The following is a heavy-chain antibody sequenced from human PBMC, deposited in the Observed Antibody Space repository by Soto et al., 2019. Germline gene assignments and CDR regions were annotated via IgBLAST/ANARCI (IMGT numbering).Heavy chain of an antibody. Sequence: SVKVSCKASGGTFSIYTISWVRQAPGQGLEWMGRIIPILGIANYAQKFQGRVTITADKSTSTAYMELSSLRSEDTAVYYCARLYGDYVGYYYGMDVWGQGTTVTVSS. V-gene: IGHV1-69*02. CDR3: ARLYGDYVGYYYGMDV. J-gene: IGHJ6*02. D-gene: IGHD4-17*01. CDR2: IIPILGIA. CDR1: GGTFSIYT.